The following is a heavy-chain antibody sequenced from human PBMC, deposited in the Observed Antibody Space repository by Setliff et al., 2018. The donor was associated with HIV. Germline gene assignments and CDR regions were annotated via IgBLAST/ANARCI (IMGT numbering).Heavy chain of an antibody. CDR1: GFTFSTYW. V-gene: IGHV3-7*05. Sequence: PGGSLRLSCAASGFTFSTYWMSWVRQAPGKGLEWVANIKQDGSEKNYMDSVKGRFTISRDNAKNSLYLQMNSLRVEDTAVYYCATDCAVVGGPPPLTPDYWGQGTLVTVSS. J-gene: IGHJ4*02. CDR3: ATDCAVVGGPPPLTPDY. CDR2: IKQDGSEK. D-gene: IGHD2-21*01.